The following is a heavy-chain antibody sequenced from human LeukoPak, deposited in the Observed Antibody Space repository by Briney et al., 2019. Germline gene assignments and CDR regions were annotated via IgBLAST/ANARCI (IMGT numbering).Heavy chain of an antibody. J-gene: IGHJ6*02. CDR3: AREVKAYYYYGMDV. Sequence: KPSETLSLTCTVSGGPISRYYWIWIRQPAGKGLEWIGRIYTSGSTNYNPSLKSRVTMSVDTSKNQFSLKLSSVTAADTAVYYCAREVKAYYYYGMDVWGQGTTVTVSS. D-gene: IGHD3-22*01. V-gene: IGHV4-4*07. CDR1: GGPISRYY. CDR2: IYTSGST.